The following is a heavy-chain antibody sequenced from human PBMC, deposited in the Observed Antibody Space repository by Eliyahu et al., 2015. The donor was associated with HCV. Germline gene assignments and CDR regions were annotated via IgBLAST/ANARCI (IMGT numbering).Heavy chain of an antibody. Sequence: GYYIHWVRQAPGQGLEWMGRIHPNSGGTNYKQKFQGRVTMTRDTSKSTAYMELSRLRSDDTAVYYCARDFGFGELLIGDFWGQGTLVTVSS. D-gene: IGHD3-10*01. CDR1: GYY. CDR3: ARDFGFGELLIGDF. J-gene: IGHJ4*02. CDR2: IHPNSGGT. V-gene: IGHV1-2*06.